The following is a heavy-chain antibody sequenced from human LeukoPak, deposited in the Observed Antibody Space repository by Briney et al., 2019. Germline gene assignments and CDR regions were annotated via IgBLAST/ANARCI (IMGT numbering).Heavy chain of an antibody. J-gene: IGHJ4*02. CDR1: GGSISSGGYS. Sequence: SETLSLTCAVSGGSISSGGYSWGWVRQPPGRGLEWIGYIYHSGSTYYNPSLKSRVTISVDRSKNQFSLKLSSVTAADTAVYYCARDNYSYGLDYWGQGTLVTVSS. CDR2: IYHSGST. V-gene: IGHV4-30-2*01. CDR3: ARDNYSYGLDY. D-gene: IGHD5-18*01.